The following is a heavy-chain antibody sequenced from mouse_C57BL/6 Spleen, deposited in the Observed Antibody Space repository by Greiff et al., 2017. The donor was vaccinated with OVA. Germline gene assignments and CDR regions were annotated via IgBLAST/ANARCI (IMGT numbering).Heavy chain of an antibody. J-gene: IGHJ4*01. CDR3: ARGDSEGFYAMDY. D-gene: IGHD2-13*01. V-gene: IGHV1-59*01. CDR1: GYTFTSYW. CDR2: IDPSDSYT. Sequence: VQLQQPGAELVRPGTSVKLSCKASGYTFTSYWMHWVKQRPGQGLEWIGVIDPSDSYTNYNQKFKGKATLTVDTSSSTAYMQLSSLTSEDSAVYNSARGDSEGFYAMDYWGEGTSDTVSS.